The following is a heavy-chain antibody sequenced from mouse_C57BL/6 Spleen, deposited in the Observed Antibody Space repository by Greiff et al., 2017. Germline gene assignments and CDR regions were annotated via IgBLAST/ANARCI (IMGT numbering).Heavy chain of an antibody. CDR2: IDPSDSYT. CDR1: GYTFTSYW. Sequence: QVQLQQPGAELVMPGASVKLSCKASGYTFTSYWMHWVKQRPGQGLEWIGEIDPSDSYTKYNQKFKGKSTLTVAKSSSTAYMQRSSLSAEDSVVYCCARSLLLRNSLGYWGQGTSVTVSA. J-gene: IGHJ4*01. CDR3: ARSLLLRNSLGY. D-gene: IGHD1-1*01. V-gene: IGHV1-69*01.